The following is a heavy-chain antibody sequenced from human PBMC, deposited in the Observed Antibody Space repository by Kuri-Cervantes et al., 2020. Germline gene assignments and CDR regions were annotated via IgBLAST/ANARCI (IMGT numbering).Heavy chain of an antibody. Sequence: SETLSLTCAVSGYSISSGYYWGWIRQPPGKGLEWIGSIYHSGSTYYNPSLKSRVTISVDTSKNQFSLKLSSVTAADTAVYYCARDKDSHFDYWGQGTLVTVSS. J-gene: IGHJ4*02. CDR1: GYSISSGYY. CDR3: ARDKDSHFDY. D-gene: IGHD3-22*01. V-gene: IGHV4-38-2*02. CDR2: IYHSGST.